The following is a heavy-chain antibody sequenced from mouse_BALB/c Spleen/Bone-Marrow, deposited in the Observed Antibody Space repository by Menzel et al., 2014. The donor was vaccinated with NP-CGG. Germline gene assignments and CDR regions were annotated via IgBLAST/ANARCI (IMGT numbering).Heavy chain of an antibody. CDR3: ARSADWYFDV. Sequence: EVHLVESGPGLVKPSQSLSLTCAVTGYSITSDYAWHWIRQFPGNKLEWMGYISYSGRSSYYPSLKSRISITRDTSKNQFFLQLNSVTTEDTATYYCARSADWYFDVWGAGTTVTVSS. CDR1: GYSITSDYA. CDR2: ISYSGRS. V-gene: IGHV3-2*02. J-gene: IGHJ1*01.